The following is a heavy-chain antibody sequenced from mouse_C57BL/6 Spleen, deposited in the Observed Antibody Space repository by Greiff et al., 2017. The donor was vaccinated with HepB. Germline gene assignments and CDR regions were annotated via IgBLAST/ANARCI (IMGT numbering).Heavy chain of an antibody. Sequence: EVQLQQSGAELVRPGASVKLSCTASGFNIKDYYMHWVKQRPEQGLEWIGRIDPEDGDTEYAPKFQGKATMTADTSSNTAYLQLSSLTSEDTAVYYCTLTMVTTYYFDYWGQGTTLTVSS. V-gene: IGHV14-1*01. J-gene: IGHJ2*01. D-gene: IGHD2-2*01. CDR2: IDPEDGDT. CDR3: TLTMVTTYYFDY. CDR1: GFNIKDYY.